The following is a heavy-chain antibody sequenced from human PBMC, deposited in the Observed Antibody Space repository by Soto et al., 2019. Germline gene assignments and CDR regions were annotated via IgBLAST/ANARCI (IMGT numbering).Heavy chain of an antibody. Sequence: RLSCAASGFNFNVYSMNWVRQAPGKGLEWISSISSSSNYIHYRDSVRGRFTISRDNAKNSLYLQLDSLRVEDTALYYCARETYRGFYFDYWGQGTLVTVSS. CDR2: ISSSSNYI. CDR3: ARETYRGFYFDY. D-gene: IGHD4-4*01. CDR1: GFNFNVYS. V-gene: IGHV3-21*04. J-gene: IGHJ4*02.